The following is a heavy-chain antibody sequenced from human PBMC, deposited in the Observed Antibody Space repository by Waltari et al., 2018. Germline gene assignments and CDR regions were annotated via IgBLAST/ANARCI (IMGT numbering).Heavy chain of an antibody. CDR3: ARENNVGSSPADV. J-gene: IGHJ6*02. V-gene: IGHV3-33*08. CDR1: GFIFSSYW. D-gene: IGHD1-20*01. Sequence: VQLVESGGGLVQPGGSLRLSCAASGFIFSSYWMRWVRQAPGKGLEWVAVVWDDESQKYYADSLKGRFTISRDNSKNTLYLQMNSLRAEDTAVYYCARENNVGSSPADVWGQGTTVTVSS. CDR2: VWDDESQK.